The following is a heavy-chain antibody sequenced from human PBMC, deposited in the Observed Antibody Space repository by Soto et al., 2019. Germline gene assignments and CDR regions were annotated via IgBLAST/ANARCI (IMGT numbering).Heavy chain of an antibody. V-gene: IGHV4-39*01. CDR1: GGSISSSSYY. CDR3: ASLLPKWELRPHGMDV. CDR2: IYYSGST. D-gene: IGHD1-26*01. Sequence: QLQLQESGPGLVKPSETLSLTCTVSGGSISSSSYYWGWIRQPPGKGLEWIGSIYYSGSTYYNPSLKSRVTISVDTSKNQFSLKLSSVTAADTAVYYCASLLPKWELRPHGMDVWGQGTTVTVSS. J-gene: IGHJ6*02.